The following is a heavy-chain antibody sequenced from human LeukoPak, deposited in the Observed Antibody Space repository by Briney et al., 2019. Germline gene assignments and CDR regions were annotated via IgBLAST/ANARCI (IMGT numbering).Heavy chain of an antibody. J-gene: IGHJ5*02. Sequence: GASVKLSCKASGYTFTSYGISWVRQAAGQGLEWMGWISAFNCNTNHAQKLQGRITMTTDTSTSTASMELRSLRSDATAVYYCARVVGGAVAGTGNWFDPWGQGTLVTVSS. V-gene: IGHV1-18*01. CDR2: ISAFNCNT. D-gene: IGHD6-19*01. CDR1: GYTFTSYG. CDR3: ARVVGGAVAGTGNWFDP.